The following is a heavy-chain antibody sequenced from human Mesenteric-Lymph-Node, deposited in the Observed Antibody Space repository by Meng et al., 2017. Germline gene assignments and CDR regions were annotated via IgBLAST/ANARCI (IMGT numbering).Heavy chain of an antibody. Sequence: GGSLRLSCAASGFTFSSYWMSWVRQAPGKGLEWVANIKQDGSEKYYVDSVKGRFTISRDNAKNSLYLQMNSLRAEDTAVYYCAREMFYDILTGYYRRGAFDIWGQGTMVTVSS. D-gene: IGHD3-9*01. CDR2: IKQDGSEK. J-gene: IGHJ3*02. CDR1: GFTFSSYW. V-gene: IGHV3-7*01. CDR3: AREMFYDILTGYYRRGAFDI.